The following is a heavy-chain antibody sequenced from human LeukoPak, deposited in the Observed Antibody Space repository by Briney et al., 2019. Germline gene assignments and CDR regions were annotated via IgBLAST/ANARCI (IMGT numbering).Heavy chain of an antibody. CDR3: ARGRYFDWLRD. Sequence: EASVKVSCKASGYTFTGYYMHWVRQDPGQGLEWMGWINPNSGGTNYAQKFQGRVTMARDTSISTAYMELSRLRSDDTAVYYCARGRYFDWLRDWGQGTLVTVSS. D-gene: IGHD3-9*01. CDR2: INPNSGGT. CDR1: GYTFTGYY. J-gene: IGHJ4*02. V-gene: IGHV1-2*02.